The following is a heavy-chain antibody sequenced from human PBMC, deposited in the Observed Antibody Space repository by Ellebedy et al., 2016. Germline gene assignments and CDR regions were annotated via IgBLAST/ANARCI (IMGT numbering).Heavy chain of an antibody. J-gene: IGHJ4*02. CDR3: ARTPYGYGSGSLFN. CDR2: INSDGSST. Sequence: GESLKISCAASGFTFSSYWMHWVRQAPGKGLVWVSRINSDGSSTSYADSVKGRFTISRDNSKNTLYLQMNSLRAEDTAVYYCARTPYGYGSGSLFNWGQGTLVTVSS. V-gene: IGHV3-74*01. CDR1: GFTFSSYW. D-gene: IGHD3-10*01.